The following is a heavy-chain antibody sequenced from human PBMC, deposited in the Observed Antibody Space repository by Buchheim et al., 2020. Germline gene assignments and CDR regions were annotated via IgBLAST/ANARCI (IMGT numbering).Heavy chain of an antibody. V-gene: IGHV4-61*02. D-gene: IGHD3-3*01. CDR1: GGSIGSGSYY. CDR2: IYTSGST. Sequence: QVLLQESGPGLVKPSQTLSLTCTVSGGSIGSGSYYWNWIRQPAGKGLEWIGRIYTSGSTNYNPSLKSRVTISVDTSKNQFSLKLSSVTAADTAVYYCARGDFWSGYTQNNWFDPWGQGTL. CDR3: ARGDFWSGYTQNNWFDP. J-gene: IGHJ5*02.